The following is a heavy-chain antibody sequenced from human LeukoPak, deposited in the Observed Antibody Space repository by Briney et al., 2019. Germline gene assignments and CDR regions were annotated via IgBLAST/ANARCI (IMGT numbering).Heavy chain of an antibody. D-gene: IGHD3-22*01. CDR3: AKSRGSSYYYAPFDY. Sequence: GSLRLSCAASGFTFSSYAMSWVRQAPGKGLEWVSGISGSAGTTYNADSVKGRFTISRDNSKNTLFLQMNSLRAGDTAVYYCAKSRGSSYYYAPFDYWGQGTLVTVSS. CDR2: ISGSAGTT. CDR1: GFTFSSYA. J-gene: IGHJ4*02. V-gene: IGHV3-23*01.